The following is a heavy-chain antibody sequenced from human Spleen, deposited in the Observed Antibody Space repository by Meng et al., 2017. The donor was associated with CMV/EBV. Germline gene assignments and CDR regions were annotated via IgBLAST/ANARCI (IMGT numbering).Heavy chain of an antibody. J-gene: IGHJ4*02. Sequence: SGCTFSSYSRNWVRQAPGKGLEWVSSISSSRSYIYYADSVKGRFTISRDNAKNSLYLQMNSLRAEDTAVYYCARAGGVYQLLYYFDYWGQGTLVTVSS. CDR3: ARAGGVYQLLYYFDY. CDR2: ISSSRSYI. CDR1: GCTFSSYS. D-gene: IGHD2-2*01. V-gene: IGHV3-21*01.